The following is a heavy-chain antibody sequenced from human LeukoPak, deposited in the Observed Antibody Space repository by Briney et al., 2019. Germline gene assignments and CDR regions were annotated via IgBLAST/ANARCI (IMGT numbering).Heavy chain of an antibody. D-gene: IGHD5-18*01. CDR1: GFTFSSYA. V-gene: IGHV3-23*01. CDR2: ISGSGGST. Sequence: GGSLRLSCAASGFTFSSYAMSWVRQAPGKGLEWVSAISGSGGSTYYADSVKGRFTISRDNSKNTLYLQMNSLRAEDTAVYYCAKDRRGYSYGYDFDYWGQGTLVTASS. CDR3: AKDRRGYSYGYDFDY. J-gene: IGHJ4*02.